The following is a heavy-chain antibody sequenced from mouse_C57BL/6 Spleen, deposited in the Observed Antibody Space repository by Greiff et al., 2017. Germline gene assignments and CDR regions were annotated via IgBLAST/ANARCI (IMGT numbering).Heavy chain of an antibody. CDR3: ARYDYDDWYFDV. D-gene: IGHD2-4*01. V-gene: IGHV1-26*01. CDR1: GYTFTDYY. Sequence: EVQLQQSGPELVKPGASVKISCKASGYTFTDYYMNWVKQSHGESLEWIGDINPNNGGTSYNQKFKGKATLTVDKSSSTAYMELRSLTSEDSAVYYRARYDYDDWYFDVWGTGTTVTVSS. J-gene: IGHJ1*03. CDR2: INPNNGGT.